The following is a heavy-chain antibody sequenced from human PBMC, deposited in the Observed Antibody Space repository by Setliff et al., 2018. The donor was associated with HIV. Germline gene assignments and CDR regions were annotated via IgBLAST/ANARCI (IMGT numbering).Heavy chain of an antibody. Sequence: ASVKVSCKASGGTFSSFSSKAISWVRPAPGQGLEWMGWINSHNGNTNYAQKLPGRVTMTTDPSTSTAYMELRSLRSDDTAVYYCAREYYDFWSGYSDAFHIWGQGTMVTGSS. CDR1: GGTFSSFSSKA. CDR3: AREYYDFWSGYSDAFHI. CDR2: INSHNGNT. J-gene: IGHJ3*02. D-gene: IGHD3-3*01. V-gene: IGHV1-18*01.